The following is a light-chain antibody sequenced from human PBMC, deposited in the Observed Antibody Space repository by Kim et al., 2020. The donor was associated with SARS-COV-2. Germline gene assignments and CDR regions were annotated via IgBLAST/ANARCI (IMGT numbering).Light chain of an antibody. CDR3: QQYGRSLT. J-gene: IGKJ5*01. Sequence: EIVLTQSPGTLSLSPGERATLSCSASQSINNDLAWYQQKPGQAPRLLIYGASYRISGIPDRFGGSGSGTDFTLTISRLEAEDFAVYFCQQYGRSLTFGQGTRLEIK. CDR1: QSINND. CDR2: GAS. V-gene: IGKV3-20*01.